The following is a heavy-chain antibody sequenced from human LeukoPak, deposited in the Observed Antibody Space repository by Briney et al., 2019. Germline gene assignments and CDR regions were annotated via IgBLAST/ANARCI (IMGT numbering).Heavy chain of an antibody. J-gene: IGHJ4*02. V-gene: IGHV3-30-3*01. CDR3: TREVSGSLYFDY. CDR2: ISYDGSNK. D-gene: IGHD1-26*01. Sequence: GGSLRLSCAASGFTFSGYAMHWVRQAPGKGLEWVAVISYDGSNKYYADSVEGRFTISRDNAKNTVYLQMNSLRAEDTAVYYCTREVSGSLYFDYWGQGTLVTVSS. CDR1: GFTFSGYA.